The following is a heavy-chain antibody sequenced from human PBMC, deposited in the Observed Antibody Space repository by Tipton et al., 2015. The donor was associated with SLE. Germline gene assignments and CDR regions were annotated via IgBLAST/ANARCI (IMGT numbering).Heavy chain of an antibody. CDR3: ASGGGPIN. CDR1: GGSISSHY. J-gene: IGHJ4*02. Sequence: LRLSCTVSGGSISSHYWSWIRQPPGKGLEWIGYIYYSGNTNYNPSLKSRVTISIDTSKKQFSLKLSSVTAADTAVYYCASGGGPINWGQGTLVTVSS. D-gene: IGHD3-10*01. V-gene: IGHV4-59*11. CDR2: IYYSGNT.